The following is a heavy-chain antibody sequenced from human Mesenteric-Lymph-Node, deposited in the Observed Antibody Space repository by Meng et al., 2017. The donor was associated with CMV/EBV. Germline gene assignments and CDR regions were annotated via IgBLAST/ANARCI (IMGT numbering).Heavy chain of an antibody. CDR3: ARSDWLLSVRFDY. D-gene: IGHD3/OR15-3a*01. Sequence: ASGYTVSHYAILWVRQAPGQRFEWMGYINPDNGDTKYSQKFQGRVTITRDTSASKAYMELSSLRSEDTAVYYCARSDWLLSVRFDYWGQGTLVTVSS. J-gene: IGHJ4*02. CDR1: GYTVSHYA. CDR2: INPDNGDT. V-gene: IGHV1-3*01.